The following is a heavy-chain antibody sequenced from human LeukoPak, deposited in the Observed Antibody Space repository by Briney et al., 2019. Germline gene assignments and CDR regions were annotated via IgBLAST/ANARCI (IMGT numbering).Heavy chain of an antibody. V-gene: IGHV1-69*05. D-gene: IGHD2-2*01. Sequence: SVKVSCKASVGTFSSYAISWVRQAPGQGLEWMGGIIPIFGTANYAQKFQGRVTITTDESTSTAYMELSSLRSEDTAVYYCASWGGPSGSSTRYYYYYYMDVWGKGTTVTVSS. J-gene: IGHJ6*03. CDR3: ASWGGPSGSSTRYYYYYYMDV. CDR1: VGTFSSYA. CDR2: IIPIFGTA.